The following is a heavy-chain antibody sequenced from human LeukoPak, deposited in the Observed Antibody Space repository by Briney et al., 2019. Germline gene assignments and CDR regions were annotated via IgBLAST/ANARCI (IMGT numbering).Heavy chain of an antibody. CDR3: AKDGGEYYDILTGYYPRLYYMDV. J-gene: IGHJ6*03. CDR2: MYHSGTT. CDR1: GYSVSSGYY. V-gene: IGHV4-38-2*02. D-gene: IGHD3-9*01. Sequence: PSETLPLTCSVSGYSVSSGYYWGWIRQPPGKGLEWIGSMYHSGTTYYNPSLKSRVTLSVDTSKNQFSLKLSSVTAADTAVYYCAKDGGEYYDILTGYYPRLYYMDVWGKGTTVTISS.